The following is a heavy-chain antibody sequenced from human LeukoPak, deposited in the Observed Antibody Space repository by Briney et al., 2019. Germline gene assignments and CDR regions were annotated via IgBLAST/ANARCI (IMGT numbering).Heavy chain of an antibody. V-gene: IGHV4-61*02. D-gene: IGHD2-15*01. Sequence: SQTLSLTCTVSGGSISSGSYYWSWIRQPAGKGLEWIGRIYTSGSTNYNPSLKSRVTISVDTSKNQFSLKLSSVTAADTAVYYCVRTIGYCSGGSCFQDYYYYGMDVWGQGTTVTVSS. CDR2: IYTSGST. J-gene: IGHJ6*02. CDR3: VRTIGYCSGGSCFQDYYYYGMDV. CDR1: GGSISSGSYY.